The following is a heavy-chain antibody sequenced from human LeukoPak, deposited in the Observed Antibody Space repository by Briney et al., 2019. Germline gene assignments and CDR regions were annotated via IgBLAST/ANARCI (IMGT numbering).Heavy chain of an antibody. V-gene: IGHV4-4*07. Sequence: SETLSLTCTVSGGSISSYYWSWIRQPTGKGLEWIGRIYTSGSTNYNPSLKSRVTMSVDTSKNQFSLKLSSVTAADTAVYYCARDLGLDDFWSESAGYYYYMDVWGKGTTVTVSS. D-gene: IGHD3-3*01. J-gene: IGHJ6*03. CDR3: ARDLGLDDFWSESAGYYYYMDV. CDR1: GGSISSYY. CDR2: IYTSGST.